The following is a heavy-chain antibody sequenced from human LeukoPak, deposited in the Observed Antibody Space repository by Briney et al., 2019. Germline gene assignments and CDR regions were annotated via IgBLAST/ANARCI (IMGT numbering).Heavy chain of an antibody. CDR1: GFTFSSYA. D-gene: IGHD3-22*01. CDR3: AKGPRSGYYFLVSGGYFDY. J-gene: IGHJ4*02. Sequence: AGGSLRLSCAASGFTFSSYAMSWVRQAPGKGLEWVSAISGSGGSTYYADSVKGRFTISRDNSKNTLYLQMNSLRAEDTAVYYCAKGPRSGYYFLVSGGYFDYWGQGTLVTVSS. CDR2: ISGSGGST. V-gene: IGHV3-23*01.